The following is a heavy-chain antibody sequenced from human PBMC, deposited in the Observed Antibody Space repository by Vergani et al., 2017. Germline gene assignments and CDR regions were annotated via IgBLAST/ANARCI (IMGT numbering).Heavy chain of an antibody. CDR1: GYTFTGYY. J-gene: IGHJ4*02. CDR3: ARNLDPSIAAALTQPFDY. V-gene: IGHV1-2*02. D-gene: IGHD6-13*01. CDR2: INPNSGGT. Sequence: QVQLVQSGAEVKKPGASVKVSCKASGYTFTGYYMHWVRQAPGQGLEWMGWINPNSGGTNYAQKFQGRVTMTRDTSISTAYMELSRLRSDDTAVYYCARNLDPSIAAALTQPFDYWGQGTLVTVSS.